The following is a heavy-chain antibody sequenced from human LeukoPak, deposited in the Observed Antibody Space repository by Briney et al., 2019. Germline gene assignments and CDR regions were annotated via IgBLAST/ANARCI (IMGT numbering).Heavy chain of an antibody. D-gene: IGHD2-15*01. V-gene: IGHV1-69*13. CDR1: GGTFSSYA. CDR3: AREVYSGGSSGDAFDI. CDR2: IIPIFGTA. Sequence: ASVKVSCKASGGTFSSYAISWVRHAPGQGLEWVGVIIPIFGTANYAQKFQGRVTITADESTSTAYMELSSLRSEDTAVYYCAREVYSGGSSGDAFDIWGQGTMVTVSS. J-gene: IGHJ3*02.